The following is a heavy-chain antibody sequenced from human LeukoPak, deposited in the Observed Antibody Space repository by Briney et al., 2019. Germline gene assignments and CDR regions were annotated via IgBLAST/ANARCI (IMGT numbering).Heavy chain of an antibody. CDR3: ARLKRSEAPAGY. CDR1: GYSFTSYW. Sequence: SLXISCKGSGYSFTSYWIGWVRQMAGKGLEWMGIIYPGDSGTRYSPSFQGQVTISADKSISTAYLQWSSLKASDTAMYYCARLKRSEAPAGYWGQGTLVTVSS. CDR2: IYPGDSGT. V-gene: IGHV5-51*01. J-gene: IGHJ4*02.